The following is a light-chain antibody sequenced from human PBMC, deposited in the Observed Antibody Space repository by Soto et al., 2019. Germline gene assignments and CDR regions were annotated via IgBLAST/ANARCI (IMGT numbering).Light chain of an antibody. CDR3: LQDYNYPLT. CDR1: QTVSSF. CDR2: AAS. Sequence: IQMTQSPSSLSASVGDRVTMSCRASQTVSSFLNWYQQKPGKAPKLLIYAASTLESGVPSRFSGSGSGTDFTLTISSLQPEDFATYYCLQDYNYPLTFGGGTKVDIK. J-gene: IGKJ4*01. V-gene: IGKV1-6*01.